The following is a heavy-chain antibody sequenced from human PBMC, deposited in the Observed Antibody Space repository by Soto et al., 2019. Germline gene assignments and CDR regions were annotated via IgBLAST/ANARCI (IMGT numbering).Heavy chain of an antibody. D-gene: IGHD3-22*01. Sequence: SETLSLTCTDSGGSISSYYGGWFRQPPGKGLEWIGYIYYSGSTNYNPSLKSRVIISVDTSKNQFSLKLSSVTAADTAAYYCARGNYDSSGYYGRYYYYGMDVWGQGTTVTVSS. CDR3: ARGNYDSSGYYGRYYYYGMDV. J-gene: IGHJ6*02. CDR2: IYYSGST. V-gene: IGHV4-59*01. CDR1: GGSISSYY.